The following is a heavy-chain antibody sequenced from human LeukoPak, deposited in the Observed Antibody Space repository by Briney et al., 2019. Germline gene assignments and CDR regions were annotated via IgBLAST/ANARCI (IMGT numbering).Heavy chain of an antibody. CDR2: ISGSGGST. CDR3: AKDQRSYGSGSYSA. V-gene: IGHV3-23*01. CDR1: GFTFSSYA. J-gene: IGHJ5*02. Sequence: GGSLRLSCAASGFTFSSYAMSWVRQAPGKGLEWVSAISGSGGSTYYADSVKGRFTISRDNSKNTLYLQMNSLRAEDTAVYYCAKDQRSYGSGSYSAWGQGTLVTVSS. D-gene: IGHD3-10*01.